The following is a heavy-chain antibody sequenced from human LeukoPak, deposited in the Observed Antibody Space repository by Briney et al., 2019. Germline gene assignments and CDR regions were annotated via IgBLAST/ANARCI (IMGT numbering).Heavy chain of an antibody. Sequence: TSETLSLTCTVSGGSISSYYWSWIRQPPGKELEWIGYTYYSGSTNYNPSLKSRVTISVDTSKNQFSLKLSSVTAADTAVYYCASGYYGSGSIFDYWGQGTLVTVSS. CDR1: GGSISSYY. D-gene: IGHD3-10*01. V-gene: IGHV4-59*01. J-gene: IGHJ4*02. CDR2: TYYSGST. CDR3: ASGYYGSGSIFDY.